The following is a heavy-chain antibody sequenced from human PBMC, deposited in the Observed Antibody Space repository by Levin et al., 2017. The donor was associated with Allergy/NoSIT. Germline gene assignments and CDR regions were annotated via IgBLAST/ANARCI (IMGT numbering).Heavy chain of an antibody. Sequence: PGGSLRLSCAASGLTVSGSFMNWLRQAPGKGLAWVSAISPAGNTKSADSVRGRFSISRDSSKDTVHLHMNSLRAEDTAVYYCARRRSYGSGSYAFDIWGQGTRVTVSS. CDR3: ARRRSYGSGSYAFDI. V-gene: IGHV3-66*01. J-gene: IGHJ3*02. CDR2: ISPAGNT. D-gene: IGHD3-10*01. CDR1: GLTVSGSF.